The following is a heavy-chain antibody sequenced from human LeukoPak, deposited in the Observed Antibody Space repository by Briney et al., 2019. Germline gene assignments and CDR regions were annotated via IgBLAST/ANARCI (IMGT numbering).Heavy chain of an antibody. CDR1: GYSFSNYW. V-gene: IGHV5-51*01. CDR3: ANPPGICCNDFFFEH. Sequence: GESLKISCEGSGYSFSNYWIGWVRQMPGKGLEWMGIIYPGDYETRYSPSFQGLVTISVDKSISTAYLQWSSLKASHTAMYYCANPPGICCNDFFFEHRGQGTLVT. D-gene: IGHD2/OR15-2a*01. J-gene: IGHJ4*01. CDR2: IYPGDYET.